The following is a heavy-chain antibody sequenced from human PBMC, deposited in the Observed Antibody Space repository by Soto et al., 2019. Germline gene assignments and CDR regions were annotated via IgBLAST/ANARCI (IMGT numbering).Heavy chain of an antibody. CDR2: TYQSGSA. CDR1: GGSITRGRYS. V-gene: IGHV4-30-2*06. Sequence: PXETLSLSFTVSGGSITRGRYSWTWIRQSPGKVLEWIGYTYQSGSAYYNPSLKSRVTISVDRSKNQFSLNLTSVTAADTAVYYCARDCYGMDVWGQGTTVTVSS. J-gene: IGHJ6*02. CDR3: ARDCYGMDV.